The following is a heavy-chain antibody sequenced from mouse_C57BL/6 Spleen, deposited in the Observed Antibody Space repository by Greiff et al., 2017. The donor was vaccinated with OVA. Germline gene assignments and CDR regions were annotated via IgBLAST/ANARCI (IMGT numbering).Heavy chain of an antibody. Sequence: QVQLQQPGAELVRPGSSVKLSCKASGYTFTSYWLHWVKQRPGKGLEWIGQIYPGDGDTNYNGKFKGKATLTADKSSSTAYMQLSSLTSEDSAVYFCAREGQLRPNDYWGQGTTLTVSS. D-gene: IGHD3-2*02. CDR2: IYPGDGDT. J-gene: IGHJ2*01. CDR1: GYTFTSYW. CDR3: AREGQLRPNDY. V-gene: IGHV1-80*01.